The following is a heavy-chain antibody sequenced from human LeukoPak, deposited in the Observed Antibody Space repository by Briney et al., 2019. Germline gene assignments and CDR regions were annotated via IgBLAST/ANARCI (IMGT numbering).Heavy chain of an antibody. CDR2: ISGSGGST. Sequence: GGSLRLSCATSKFNFNNYGMTWLRQAPGKGLEWVSSISGSGGSTQYADSVQGRFTISRDNSKNTLYLQMNSLRAEDTAVYYCARDRSAGDYYYGMDVWGQGTTVTVSS. CDR3: ARDRSAGDYYYGMDV. V-gene: IGHV3-23*01. J-gene: IGHJ6*02. CDR1: KFNFNNYG. D-gene: IGHD7-27*01.